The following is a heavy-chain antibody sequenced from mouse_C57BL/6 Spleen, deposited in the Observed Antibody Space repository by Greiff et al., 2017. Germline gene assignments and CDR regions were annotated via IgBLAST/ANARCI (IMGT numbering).Heavy chain of an antibody. CDR2: IYPGDGDT. D-gene: IGHD2-4*01. V-gene: IGHV1-80*01. Sequence: QVQLQQSGAELVKPGASVKISCKASGYAFSSYWMNWVKQRPGKGLEWIGQIYPGDGDTNYNGKFKGKATLTADKSSSTAYMQLSSLTSEDSAVYFCARWEGVYDYDGDYWGQGTTLTVSS. CDR3: ARWEGVYDYDGDY. CDR1: GYAFSSYW. J-gene: IGHJ2*01.